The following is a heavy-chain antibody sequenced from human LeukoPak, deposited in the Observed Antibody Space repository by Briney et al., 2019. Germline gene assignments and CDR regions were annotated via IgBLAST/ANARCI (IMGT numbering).Heavy chain of an antibody. V-gene: IGHV4-59*01. J-gene: IGHJ4*02. D-gene: IGHD3-16*02. CDR1: GGSISSYY. CDR2: IYYSGST. Sequence: PSETLSLTCTLSGGSISSYYWSWIRQPPRKGLEWIGYIYYSGSTNYNPSLKSRVTISVDTSKNQFSLKLSSVTAADTAVYYCASTNTYYDYVWGSYRFSFDYWGQGTLVTVSS. CDR3: ASTNTYYDYVWGSYRFSFDY.